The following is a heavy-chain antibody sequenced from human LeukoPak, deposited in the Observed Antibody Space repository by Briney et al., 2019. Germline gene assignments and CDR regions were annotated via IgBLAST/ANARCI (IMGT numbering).Heavy chain of an antibody. CDR2: ISYDGSDE. CDR3: ARDFTPEWFDIH. CDR1: GLAFSSYS. V-gene: IGHV3-30*04. D-gene: IGHD3-3*01. J-gene: IGHJ4*02. Sequence: GGSLRLSCVASGLAFSSYSMHWVHQARGKGLEWVGVISYDGSDEYYTDSVKGLFTISRDNSKNTVYLQMNSLRADDTAVYYCARDFTPEWFDIHWGQGTLVTVS.